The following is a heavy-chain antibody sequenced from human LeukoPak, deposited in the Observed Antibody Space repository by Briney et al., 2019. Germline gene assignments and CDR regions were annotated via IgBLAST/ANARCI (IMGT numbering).Heavy chain of an antibody. CDR2: ISNDASAT. CDR1: RFSFRKYF. V-gene: IGHV3-7*01. CDR3: ASSFTPYYYDV. D-gene: IGHD2-15*01. J-gene: IGHJ4*02. Sequence: GGSLRLSCAASRFSFRKYFMSWARQAPGKGLEWVATISNDASATTYGDSVWGRVTISRDNAQNSVFLQMHSLRAGDTAVYYCASSFTPYYYDVWGQGILVTVSS.